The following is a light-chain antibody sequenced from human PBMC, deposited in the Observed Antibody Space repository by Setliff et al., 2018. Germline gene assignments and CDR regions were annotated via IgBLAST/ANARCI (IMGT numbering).Light chain of an antibody. CDR1: SSDIGSYDF. CDR2: DVS. V-gene: IGLV2-14*03. CDR3: SAYTSSSTYV. J-gene: IGLJ1*01. Sequence: QSALAQPASVSGSPGQSITISCSGTSSDIGSYDFVSWYQQDPGKAPKLIIYDVSSRPSGVSNRFSGSKAGNTASLTISGLQAEDEADYYCSAYTSSSTYVFGTGTKVTVL.